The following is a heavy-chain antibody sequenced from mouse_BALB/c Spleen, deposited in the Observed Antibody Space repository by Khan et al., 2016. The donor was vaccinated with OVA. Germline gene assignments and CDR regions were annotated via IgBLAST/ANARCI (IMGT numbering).Heavy chain of an antibody. CDR2: ISYSGNP. Sequence: EVQLQESGPGLVKPSQSLSLTCTVTGYSITSDYAWNWIRQFPGNNLDWLASISYSGNPTSNPSLKSRISITRDTSENQFFLQLNSVTTEDTATYYCARVYGGDFDYWGQGTTLTVSS. D-gene: IGHD1-1*01. CDR1: GYSITSDYA. V-gene: IGHV3-2*02. J-gene: IGHJ2*01. CDR3: ARVYGGDFDY.